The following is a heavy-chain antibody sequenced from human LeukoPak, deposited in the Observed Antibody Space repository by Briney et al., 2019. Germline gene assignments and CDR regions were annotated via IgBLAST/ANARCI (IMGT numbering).Heavy chain of an antibody. CDR1: GFTFSSYG. J-gene: IGHJ6*02. D-gene: IGHD6-25*01. V-gene: IGHV3-30*02. Sequence: GGSLRLSCAASGFTFSSYGMHWVRQAPSKGLEWVAFIRYDGSNKYYADSVKGRFTISRDNSKNTLYLQMNSLRAEDTAVYYCAKDGRGVRTMAATYYYYYGMDVWGQGTTVTVSS. CDR3: AKDGRGVRTMAATYYYYYGMDV. CDR2: IRYDGSNK.